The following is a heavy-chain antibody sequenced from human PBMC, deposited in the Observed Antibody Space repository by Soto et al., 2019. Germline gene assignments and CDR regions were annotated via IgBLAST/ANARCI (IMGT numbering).Heavy chain of an antibody. Sequence: GGSLRLCCGASGFIFTNYAMNWVRQAPGKGLEWVSVIGGRGNSAYYADSVQGRFTISRDNSKNTLSLQMSSLTADDTAIYYCVREGRGSFDFWGRGTMVTVSS. J-gene: IGHJ3*01. CDR2: IGGRGNSA. D-gene: IGHD5-12*01. CDR1: GFIFTNYA. CDR3: VREGRGSFDF. V-gene: IGHV3-23*01.